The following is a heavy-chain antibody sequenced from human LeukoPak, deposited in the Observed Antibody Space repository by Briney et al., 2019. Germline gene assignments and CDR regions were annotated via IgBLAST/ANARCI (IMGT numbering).Heavy chain of an antibody. J-gene: IGHJ3*02. CDR3: ARRVAVARRDAFDS. CDR1: GYTFTSYG. V-gene: IGHV1-18*01. D-gene: IGHD6-19*01. CDR2: ISSYNGNT. Sequence: ASVKVSCKASGYTFTSYGISWVRQAPGQGLEWMGWISSYNGNTNYAQKLQGRVTMSTDTSTGTAHMELRSLRSDDTAVYYCARRVAVARRDAFDSWGQGTMVTVSA.